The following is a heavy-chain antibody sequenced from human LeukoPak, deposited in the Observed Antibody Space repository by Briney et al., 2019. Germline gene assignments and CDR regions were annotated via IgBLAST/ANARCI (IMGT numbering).Heavy chain of an antibody. J-gene: IGHJ4*02. CDR1: GGSISVYY. CDR2: IYYSGNT. Sequence: SETLSLTCTVSGGSISVYYWSWIRQPPGKGLEWIGYIYYSGNTNYNPSLKSRVTISVDTSKNQFSLRLSSVTAADTAVYYCARVVFCGGDCYSHDYWGQGTLVTVSS. V-gene: IGHV4-59*01. CDR3: ARVVFCGGDCYSHDY. D-gene: IGHD2-21*02.